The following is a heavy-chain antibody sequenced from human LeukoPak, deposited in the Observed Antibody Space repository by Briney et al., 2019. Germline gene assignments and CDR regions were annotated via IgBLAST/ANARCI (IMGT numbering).Heavy chain of an antibody. Sequence: PGGSLRLSCAASGFTFSSYAMSWVRQAPGKGLEWVSSISSSSSYIYYADSVKGRFTISRDNAKNSLYLQMNSLRAEDTAVYYCAGLAAAMPDAFDIWGQGTTVTVSS. CDR1: GFTFSSYA. CDR3: AGLAAAMPDAFDI. J-gene: IGHJ3*02. D-gene: IGHD2-2*01. CDR2: ISSSSSYI. V-gene: IGHV3-21*01.